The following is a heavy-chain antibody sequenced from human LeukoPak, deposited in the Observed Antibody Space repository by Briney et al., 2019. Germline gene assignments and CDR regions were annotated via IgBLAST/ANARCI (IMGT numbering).Heavy chain of an antibody. CDR1: GYTFTAYY. CDR3: ARGYPLSTTAAGTYFQH. J-gene: IGHJ1*01. D-gene: IGHD6-13*01. CDR2: INPNSGDT. V-gene: IGHV1-2*02. Sequence: ASVKVSCKASGYTFTAYYLHWVRQAPGQGLECMGWINPNSGDTNYAQNFQGRVTMTRDTSISTAYMEVSGLRSDDTAVYYCARGYPLSTTAAGTYFQHWGQGNLVTVSS.